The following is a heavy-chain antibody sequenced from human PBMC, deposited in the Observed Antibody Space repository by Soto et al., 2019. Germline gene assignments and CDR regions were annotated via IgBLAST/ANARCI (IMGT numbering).Heavy chain of an antibody. CDR3: ARGGIVGATINPFDY. Sequence: SVKVSCKASGGTFSSYAISWVRQAPGQGLEWMGGIIPIFGTANYAQKFQGRVTITADESTSTAYMELSSLRSEDTAVYYCARGGIVGATINPFDYWGQGTLVTVSS. V-gene: IGHV1-69*13. CDR2: IIPIFGTA. CDR1: GGTFSSYA. D-gene: IGHD1-26*01. J-gene: IGHJ4*02.